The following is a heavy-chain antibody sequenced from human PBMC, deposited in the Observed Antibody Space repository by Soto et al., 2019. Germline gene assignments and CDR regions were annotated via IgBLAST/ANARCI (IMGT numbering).Heavy chain of an antibody. Sequence: QVQLVQSGDEVRKPGSSVKVSCKASGYIFVNYGIAWVRQAPGQGLEWMGWISPYSGNTHYASKVQGRLTMTTDTSSSSAYMDLGSLTSDDTVVYNCALVDNHVPPTPQDVWGQGTTDTVSS. CDR1: GYIFVNYG. J-gene: IGHJ6*02. V-gene: IGHV1-18*01. D-gene: IGHD2-8*02. CDR3: ALVDNHVPPTPQDV. CDR2: ISPYSGNT.